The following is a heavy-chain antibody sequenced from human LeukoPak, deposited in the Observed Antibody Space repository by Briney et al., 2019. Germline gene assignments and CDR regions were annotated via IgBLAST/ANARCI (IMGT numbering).Heavy chain of an antibody. V-gene: IGHV3-66*01. D-gene: IGHD3-22*01. CDR1: GFTVSSNY. CDR3: ARDHYYYDSTTYSVDAFEV. J-gene: IGHJ3*01. CDR2: IYSGGST. Sequence: GGSLRLSCAASGFTVSSNYMSWVRQAPGKGLEWVSVIYSGGSTYYADSVKGRFTISRDNSKNTLYLQMNSLRAEDTAIYYCARDHYYYDSTTYSVDAFEVWGQGTVVTVSS.